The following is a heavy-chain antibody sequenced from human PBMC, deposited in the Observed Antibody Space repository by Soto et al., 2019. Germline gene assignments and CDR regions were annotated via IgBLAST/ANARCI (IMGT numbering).Heavy chain of an antibody. J-gene: IGHJ6*02. D-gene: IGHD3-16*01. Sequence: PSETLPLTCAVSGYSISSGYYWGWIRQPPGKALDRIRSTYHSPGTTYSPSVVSRVTISVDTSKNTFSLKRSSVTAADTAVYYCARDGPLGYYYYGMDVWGQGTTVTVSS. CDR2: TYHSPGT. CDR1: GYSISSGYY. CDR3: ARDGPLGYYYYGMDV. V-gene: IGHV4-38-2*02.